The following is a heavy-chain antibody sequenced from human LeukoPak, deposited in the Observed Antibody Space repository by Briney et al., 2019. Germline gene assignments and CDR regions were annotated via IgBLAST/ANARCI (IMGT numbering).Heavy chain of an antibody. J-gene: IGHJ6*02. D-gene: IGHD3-3*01. CDR1: GFTFSSYG. CDR2: IRYDGSNK. CDR3: ARDQANYDFWSGYHSPNYYYYGMDV. Sequence: QPGRSLRLSCAASGFTFSSYGMHWVRQAPGKGLEWVAVIRYDGSNKYYADSVKGRFTISRDNSKNTLYLQMNSLRAEDTAVYYCARDQANYDFWSGYHSPNYYYYGMDVWGQGTTVTVSS. V-gene: IGHV3-33*08.